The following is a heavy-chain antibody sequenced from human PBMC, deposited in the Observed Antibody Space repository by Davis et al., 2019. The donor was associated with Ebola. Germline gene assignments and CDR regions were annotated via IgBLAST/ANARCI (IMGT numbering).Heavy chain of an antibody. CDR1: GLSFKNYG. CDR3: AKVEVEFSSVYYYGMDV. CDR2: IRYDGMTK. J-gene: IGHJ6*02. Sequence: GGSLRLSCAASGLSFKNYGMHWVRQAPGKGLEWVAFIRYDGMTKYYGDSVKGRFTISRDNSKNTLNLQMNSLRTEDTGVYYCAKVEVEFSSVYYYGMDVWGQGTTVTVSS. V-gene: IGHV3-30*02. D-gene: IGHD3-10*01.